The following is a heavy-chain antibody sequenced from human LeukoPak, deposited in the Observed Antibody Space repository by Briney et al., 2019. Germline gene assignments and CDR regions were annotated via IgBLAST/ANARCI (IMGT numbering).Heavy chain of an antibody. V-gene: IGHV3-30*02. Sequence: GGSLRLSCAASGFTFSSYGMHWVRQAPGKGLEWAAFIRYDGSNKYYADSVKGRFTISRDNSKNTLYLQMNSLRAEDTAVYYCAKVRYSGYDFDYWGQGTLVTVSS. CDR3: AKVRYSGYDFDY. J-gene: IGHJ4*02. D-gene: IGHD5-12*01. CDR2: IRYDGSNK. CDR1: GFTFSSYG.